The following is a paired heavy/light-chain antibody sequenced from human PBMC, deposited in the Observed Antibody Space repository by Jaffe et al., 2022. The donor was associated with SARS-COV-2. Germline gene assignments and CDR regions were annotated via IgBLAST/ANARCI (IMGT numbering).Light chain of an antibody. CDR3: QMWDKSSDHWE. V-gene: IGLV3-21*04. CDR1: NIGSQT. Sequence: SSVLTQPPSVSTAPGGTAKIACGGNNIGSQTVHWYQQKPGQAPLLVIYYDSDRPAGIPERFSGSKSGNTATLTINWVEAGDEADYYCQMWDKSSDHWEFGGGTKLSVL. J-gene: IGLJ3*02. CDR2: YDS.
Heavy chain of an antibody. CDR3: ARGGHRGDEFDV. CDR1: GFTLTTYT. Sequence: EVQLVESGGGLVKPGGSLRLSCAASGFTLTTYTMHWVRQAPGKGLQWVSSIGISRSYIYYADSVKGRFTISRDIAKGSVDLQLNSLTAEDTALYYCARGGHRGDEFDVWGQGTMVTVSS. J-gene: IGHJ3*01. D-gene: IGHD3-16*01. V-gene: IGHV3-21*01. CDR2: IGISRSYI.